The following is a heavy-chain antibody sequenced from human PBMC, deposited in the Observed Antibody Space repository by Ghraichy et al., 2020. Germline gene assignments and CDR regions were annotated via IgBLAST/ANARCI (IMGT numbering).Heavy chain of an antibody. CDR1: GGSISSYY. J-gene: IGHJ5*02. D-gene: IGHD6-13*01. CDR2: IYTSGST. V-gene: IGHV4-4*07. CDR3: ARDMSSSWYFNWFDP. Sequence: SETLSLTCTVSGGSISSYYWSWIRQPAGKGLEWIGRIYTSGSTNYNPSLKSRVTMSVDTSKNQFSLKLSSVTAADTAVYYCARDMSSSWYFNWFDPWGQGTLVTVSS.